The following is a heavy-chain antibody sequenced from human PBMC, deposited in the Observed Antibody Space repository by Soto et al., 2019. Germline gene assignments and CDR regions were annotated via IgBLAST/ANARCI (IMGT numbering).Heavy chain of an antibody. CDR1: GGSILDSTYY. J-gene: IGHJ5*02. V-gene: IGHV4-39*01. CDR3: ARQASRYYDGWFDP. Sequence: QLLLQESGPGLVKPSETLSLTCTVSGGSILDSTYYWAWIRQPPGKGLECIGTIFYSGGTFYTPSLNSPVTMSQHTSHDRFSLKLSSVTAADTAVFYCARQASRYYDGWFDPWGQGTLVTVSS. D-gene: IGHD3-22*01. CDR2: IFYSGGT.